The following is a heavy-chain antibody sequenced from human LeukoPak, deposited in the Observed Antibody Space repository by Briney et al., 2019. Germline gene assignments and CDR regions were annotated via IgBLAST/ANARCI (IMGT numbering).Heavy chain of an antibody. CDR3: ARGGGNLDYYFDY. CDR2: ISYDGSNK. V-gene: IGHV3-30*03. J-gene: IGHJ4*02. D-gene: IGHD4-23*01. Sequence: PGRSLRLSCAASRFTFSSYGMHWVRQAPGKGLEWVAVISYDGSNKYYADSVKGRFTVSRDNSKNTLYLQMSSLKASDTAMYYCARGGGNLDYYFDYWGQGTLVTVSS. CDR1: RFTFSSYG.